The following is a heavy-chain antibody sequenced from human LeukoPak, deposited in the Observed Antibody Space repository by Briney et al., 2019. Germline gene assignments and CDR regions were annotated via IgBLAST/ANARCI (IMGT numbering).Heavy chain of an antibody. D-gene: IGHD3-22*01. V-gene: IGHV3-7*01. J-gene: IGHJ6*03. CDR1: GFTFSNYW. CDR3: ARVASVHYYDSSGFGYYYYYMDV. CDR2: IEQDGSEK. Sequence: GGSLRLSCAASGFTFSNYWMTWVRQAPGKGLEWVANIEQDGSEKYNVDSVKGRFTISRDNAKNSLNLQMNSLRAEDTAVYYCARVASVHYYDSSGFGYYYYYMDVWGKGTTVTVSS.